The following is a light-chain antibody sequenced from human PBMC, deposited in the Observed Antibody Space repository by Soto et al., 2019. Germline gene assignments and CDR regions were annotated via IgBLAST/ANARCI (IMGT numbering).Light chain of an antibody. Sequence: QSVLTQSPSASGTPGQRVTISCSGSSSNFGRNNVHWYQQLPGTAPKLLIYSNNQRPSGVPDRFSGSKSGTSASLAIRGLQSEDEGDYYCAAWDDSVNGLVFGGGTKLNVL. J-gene: IGLJ3*02. CDR2: SNN. CDR3: AAWDDSVNGLV. CDR1: SSNFGRNN. V-gene: IGLV1-44*01.